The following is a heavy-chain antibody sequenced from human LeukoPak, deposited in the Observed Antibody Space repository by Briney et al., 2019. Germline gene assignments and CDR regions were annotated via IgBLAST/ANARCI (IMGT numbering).Heavy chain of an antibody. D-gene: IGHD3-9*01. CDR3: ARVSPYDILTGYPKRNDAFDI. Sequence: SETLSLTCSVSGGSLSSYYWNWIRQPAGKGLEWIGHIYTSGSTNYNPALKSRVSMSLDTSKNQFSLKLSSVTAADTAVYYCARVSPYDILTGYPKRNDAFDIWGQGTMATVSS. CDR1: GGSLSSYY. J-gene: IGHJ3*02. CDR2: IYTSGST. V-gene: IGHV4-4*07.